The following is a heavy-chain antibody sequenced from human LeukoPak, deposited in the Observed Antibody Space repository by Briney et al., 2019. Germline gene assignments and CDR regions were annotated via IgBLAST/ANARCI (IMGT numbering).Heavy chain of an antibody. V-gene: IGHV4-31*03. J-gene: IGHJ4*02. CDR1: GGSISSGGYY. CDR2: IYYSGST. Sequence: SETLSLTCTVSGGSISSGGYYWSWIRQHPGKGLEWIGYIYYSGSTYYNPSLKSRVTISVDTSKNQSSLKLSSVTAADTAVYYCARRTGPHFDYWGQGTLVTVSS. D-gene: IGHD1-14*01. CDR3: ARRTGPHFDY.